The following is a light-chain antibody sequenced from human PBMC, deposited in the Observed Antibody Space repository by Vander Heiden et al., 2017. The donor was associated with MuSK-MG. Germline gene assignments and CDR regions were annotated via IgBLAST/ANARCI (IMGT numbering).Light chain of an antibody. Sequence: SYVVTQSPSLSVTPGQTARISCGGNDIGSKSVHWYQQRAAQAPVLVIYDDIDRPSGIPERFSGSNSGATATMTISRVEGDDEADFYCQVWDRTNDQVVFGGGTKLTVL. CDR2: DDI. CDR3: QVWDRTNDQVV. J-gene: IGLJ2*01. CDR1: DIGSKS. V-gene: IGLV3-21*01.